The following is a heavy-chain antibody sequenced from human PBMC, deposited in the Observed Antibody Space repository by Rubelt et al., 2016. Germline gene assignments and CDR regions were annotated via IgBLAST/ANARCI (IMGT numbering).Heavy chain of an antibody. CDR3: ARDSGREGDLDY. V-gene: IGHV1-3*01. J-gene: IGHJ4*02. Sequence: EVKKPGASVKVSCKASGYTFTSYSMHWVRKAPGQKLEWMGWIHAGNGHTKYSQKFQGRVTITRDTSASTAYMELSSLTSEDTSVYYCARDSGREGDLDYWGQGTLVTVSS. CDR1: GYTFTSYS. CDR2: IHAGNGHT. D-gene: IGHD2-15*01.